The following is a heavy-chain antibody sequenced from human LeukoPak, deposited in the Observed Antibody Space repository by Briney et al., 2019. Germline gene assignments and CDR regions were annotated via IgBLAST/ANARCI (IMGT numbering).Heavy chain of an antibody. J-gene: IGHJ4*02. V-gene: IGHV4-34*12. CDR1: GGSFSGYY. Sequence: SETLSLTCAVYGGSFSGYYWGWIRQPPGKGLEWIGSFFYSGNTYHNPSLRSRVTISLDTSMNQFSLKLSSVTAADTAVYYCARHPRFTRYFDYWGQGTLVTVSS. CDR3: ARHPRFTRYFDY. D-gene: IGHD3-3*01. CDR2: FFYSGNT.